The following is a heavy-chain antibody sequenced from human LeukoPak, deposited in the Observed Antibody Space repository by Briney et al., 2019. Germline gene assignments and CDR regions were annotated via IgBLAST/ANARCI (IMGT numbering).Heavy chain of an antibody. Sequence: SETLSLTCTVSGGSISSGDYYWSWIRQPPGKGLEWIGYIYYSGSTYYNPSLKSRVTISVDTSKNQFSLKLSSVTAADTAVYYCARGSGIAVAGTKYWGQGTLVTVSS. J-gene: IGHJ4*02. V-gene: IGHV4-30-4*01. CDR3: ARGSGIAVAGTKY. D-gene: IGHD6-19*01. CDR2: IYYSGST. CDR1: GGSISSGDYY.